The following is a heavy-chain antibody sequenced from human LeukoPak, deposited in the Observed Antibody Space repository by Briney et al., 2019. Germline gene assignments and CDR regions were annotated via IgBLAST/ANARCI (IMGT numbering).Heavy chain of an antibody. CDR1: GYSFTSYW. J-gene: IGHJ3*02. CDR3: ASTIFGVVIPNDAFDI. V-gene: IGHV5-51*01. CDR2: IYPGDSDT. Sequence: GESLKISCKGSGYSFTSYWIGWVRQMPGKGLEWMGIIYPGDSDTRYSPSFQGQVTISADKSISTAYLQWSSLKASDTAMYYCASTIFGVVIPNDAFDIWGQGTMVTVPS. D-gene: IGHD3-3*01.